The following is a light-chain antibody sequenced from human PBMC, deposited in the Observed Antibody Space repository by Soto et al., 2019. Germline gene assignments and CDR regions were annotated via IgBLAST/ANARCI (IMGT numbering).Light chain of an antibody. CDR1: QSVSSK. CDR3: QQYNSWLWT. V-gene: IGKV3-15*01. Sequence: IVMKQSPATLSVTPGEGATLSCRASQSVSSKLAWYQHKPGQAPRLLIYGASTRATGIPARFSGSGSGTEFTLIISSLQSEDSAVYYCQQYNSWLWTFGQGTKVDI. J-gene: IGKJ1*01. CDR2: GAS.